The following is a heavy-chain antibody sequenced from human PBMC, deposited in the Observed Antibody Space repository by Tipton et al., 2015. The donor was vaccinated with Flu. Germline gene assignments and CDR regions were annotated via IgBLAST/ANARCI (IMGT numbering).Heavy chain of an antibody. V-gene: IGHV3-23*01. Sequence: GSLRLSCAASGFTFSTYAMGWVRQAPGKGLEWVSGISASGVSTYYADSVKGRFTISRDNSKNTPYLQMNSLRAEDTAVYYCAKRITMPRGVVRTGGMDVWGQGTAVTVSS. D-gene: IGHD3-10*01. CDR1: GFTFSTYA. CDR3: AKRITMPRGVVRTGGMDV. J-gene: IGHJ6*02. CDR2: ISASGVST.